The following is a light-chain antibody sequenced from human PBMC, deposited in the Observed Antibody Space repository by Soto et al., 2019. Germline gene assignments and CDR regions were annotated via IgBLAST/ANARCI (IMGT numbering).Light chain of an antibody. V-gene: IGLV2-8*01. CDR2: EVN. CDR1: SSDVGGYNY. J-gene: IGLJ3*02. Sequence: QSALTQPPSASGSPGQSVAISCTGTSSDVGGYNYVSWYQQHPGKAPKLMIYEVNKRPSGVPDRFSGSKSGNTASLAISGLRSEDEADYYCAAWDDSLSAGVFGGGTKLTVL. CDR3: AAWDDSLSAGV.